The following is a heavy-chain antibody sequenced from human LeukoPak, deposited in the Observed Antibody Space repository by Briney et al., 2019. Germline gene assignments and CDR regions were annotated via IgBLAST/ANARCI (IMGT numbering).Heavy chain of an antibody. D-gene: IGHD5-12*01. V-gene: IGHV1-2*06. CDR1: GYTFTGYY. CDR2: INPNSGGT. CDR3: ARGSRGDPRVDWFDP. J-gene: IGHJ5*02. Sequence: ASVKVSCKASGYTFTGYYMHWVRQAPGQGLEWMGRINPNSGGTNYAQKFQGRVTMTRDTSINTAYMELSRLRSDDTAVYYCARGSRGDPRVDWFDPWGQGTLVTVSS.